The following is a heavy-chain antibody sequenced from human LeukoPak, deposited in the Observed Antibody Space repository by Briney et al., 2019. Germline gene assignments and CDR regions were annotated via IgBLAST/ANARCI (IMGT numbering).Heavy chain of an antibody. CDR3: ARGVPTYYDFWSGYYRDNYFDY. CDR1: GFTFSSYS. D-gene: IGHD3-3*01. Sequence: TGGSLRLSCAASGFTFSSYSMNWVRQAPGKGLEWVSYISSSSSTIYYADSVKGRFTISRDNAKSSLYLQMNSLRDEDTAVYYCARGVPTYYDFWSGYYRDNYFDYWGQGTLVTVSS. V-gene: IGHV3-48*02. CDR2: ISSSSSTI. J-gene: IGHJ4*02.